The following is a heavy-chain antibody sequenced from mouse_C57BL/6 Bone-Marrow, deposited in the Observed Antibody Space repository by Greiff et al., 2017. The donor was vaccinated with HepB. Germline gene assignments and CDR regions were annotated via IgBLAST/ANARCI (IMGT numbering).Heavy chain of an antibody. Sequence: VHLVESGAELARPGASVKLSCKASGYTFTSYGISWVKQRTGQGLEWIGEIYPRSGNTYYNEKFKGKATLTADKSSSTAYMELRSLTSEDSAVYFCARGTTVVAPFAYWGQGTRVTVSA. J-gene: IGHJ3*01. CDR3: ARGTTVVAPFAY. D-gene: IGHD1-1*01. V-gene: IGHV1-81*01. CDR1: GYTFTSYG. CDR2: IYPRSGNT.